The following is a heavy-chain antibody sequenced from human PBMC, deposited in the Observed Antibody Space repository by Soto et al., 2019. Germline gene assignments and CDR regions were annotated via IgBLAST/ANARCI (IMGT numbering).Heavy chain of an antibody. Sequence: EVQLVQSGAEVKKPGESLRISCKGSGYSFTSYWISWVRQMPGKGLEWMGRIDPSDSYTNYSPSFQGHVTISADKSISTAYLQWSSLKASDTAMYYCARGVRTYYYDSGSQQAADYFDYWGQGTLVTVSS. D-gene: IGHD3-10*01. CDR1: GYSFTSYW. V-gene: IGHV5-10-1*01. CDR3: ARGVRTYYYDSGSQQAADYFDY. J-gene: IGHJ4*02. CDR2: IDPSDSYT.